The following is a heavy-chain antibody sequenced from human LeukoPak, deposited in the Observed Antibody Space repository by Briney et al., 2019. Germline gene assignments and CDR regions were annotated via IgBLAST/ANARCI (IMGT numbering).Heavy chain of an antibody. J-gene: IGHJ4*02. CDR3: ARERGVAAAAGPFDY. CDR1: GYTFTSYD. V-gene: IGHV1-8*03. D-gene: IGHD6-13*01. CDR2: MDPNSGNT. Sequence: GSVKVSCKASGYTFTSYDINWVRQATGQGLEWMGWMDPNSGNTGYAQKFQGRVTITRNTSISTAYMELSSLRSEDTAVYYCARERGVAAAAGPFDYWGQGTLVAVSS.